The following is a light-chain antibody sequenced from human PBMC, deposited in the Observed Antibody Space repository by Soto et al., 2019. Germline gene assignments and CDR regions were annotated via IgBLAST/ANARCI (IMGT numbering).Light chain of an antibody. V-gene: IGKV3-11*01. Sequence: EIVLTQSPATLSLSPGERATLSCRASQSVSRYLAWYQHKPGQPPRLLIYGASNRATGIPARFSGSGSGTDFTLTISSLEPEVFAVYYCQQRADWRTFGQGTKLEIK. J-gene: IGKJ2*01. CDR1: QSVSRY. CDR2: GAS. CDR3: QQRADWRT.